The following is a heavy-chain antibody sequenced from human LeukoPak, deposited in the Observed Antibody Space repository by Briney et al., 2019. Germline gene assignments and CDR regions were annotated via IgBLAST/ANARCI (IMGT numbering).Heavy chain of an antibody. CDR2: INQDGSEK. V-gene: IGHV3-7*01. CDR3: SRSPAIGTVDS. J-gene: IGHJ6*01. D-gene: IGHD3-9*01. Sequence: GGSLRLSCAPSEFTFSNYWMSCVRQAPGKGLERVANINQDGSEKYYVESVNGRFTLSRDNAKNSLYLQMNSLRAQDTAVYYCSRSPAIGTVDSRGHG. CDR1: EFTFSNYW.